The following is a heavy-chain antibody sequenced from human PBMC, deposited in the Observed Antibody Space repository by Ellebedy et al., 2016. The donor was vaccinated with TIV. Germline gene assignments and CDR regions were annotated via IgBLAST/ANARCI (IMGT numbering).Heavy chain of an antibody. J-gene: IGHJ6*02. Sequence: GGSLRLSCAASGFTFSSYAMHWVRQAPGKGLEWVAVISYDGSNKYYADSVKGRFTIPRDNSKNTLYLQMNSLRAEDTAVYYCARGEGYQLPHVPNYGMDVWGQGTTVTVSS. CDR3: ARGEGYQLPHVPNYGMDV. CDR2: ISYDGSNK. D-gene: IGHD2-2*01. CDR1: GFTFSSYA. V-gene: IGHV3-30*01.